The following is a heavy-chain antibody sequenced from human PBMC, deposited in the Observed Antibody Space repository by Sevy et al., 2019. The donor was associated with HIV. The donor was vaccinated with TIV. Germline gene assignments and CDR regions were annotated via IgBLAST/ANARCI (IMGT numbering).Heavy chain of an antibody. J-gene: IGHJ4*02. D-gene: IGHD6-13*01. V-gene: IGHV3-7*01. CDR2: INQDGSVK. Sequence: GGSLRLSCVASGFSLNNYWMNRVRQAPGKGLEWVANINQDGSVKYYVESVRGRFTISRDNARNLVFLQMSSLRVDDSALYYCVRAIAKDGSFWGQGTLVTVSS. CDR3: VRAIAKDGSF. CDR1: GFSLNNYW.